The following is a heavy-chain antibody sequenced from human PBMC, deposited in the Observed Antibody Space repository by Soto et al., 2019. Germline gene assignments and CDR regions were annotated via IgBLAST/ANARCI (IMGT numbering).Heavy chain of an antibody. J-gene: IGHJ4*02. CDR1: GFSLATYDVG. V-gene: IGHV2-5*02. Sequence: QITLKESGPTLVKPTQTLTLTSTFSGFSLATYDVGVGWVRQPPGKALEWLALIYWDDEKRYSPLLRNRLAVSKDTSKNQVVLTMTNMDAADTGTYFCGRVADSYLHFDYWGQGNLVTVSS. D-gene: IGHD2-2*01. CDR2: IYWDDEK. CDR3: GRVADSYLHFDY.